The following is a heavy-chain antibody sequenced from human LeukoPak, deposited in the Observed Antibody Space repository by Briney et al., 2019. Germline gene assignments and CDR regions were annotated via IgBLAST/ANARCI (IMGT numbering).Heavy chain of an antibody. V-gene: IGHV1-8*01. J-gene: IGHJ5*02. D-gene: IGHD3-22*01. CDR2: MNPNSGNT. Sequence: GASVKVSCKASGYTFTSYDINWVRQATGQGLEWMGWMNPNSGNTGYAQKFQGRVTMTRNTSISTAYMELSSLRSEDTAVYYCARGPSLTELYDSSGYYLSWGQGTLVTVSS. CDR1: GYTFTSYD. CDR3: ARGPSLTELYDSSGYYLS.